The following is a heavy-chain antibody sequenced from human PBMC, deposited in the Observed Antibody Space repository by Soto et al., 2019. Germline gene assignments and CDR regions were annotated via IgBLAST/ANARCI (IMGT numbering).Heavy chain of an antibody. J-gene: IGHJ3*02. V-gene: IGHV3-30-3*01. CDR2: ISHDGNNK. CDR1: GFTFSDYA. CDR3: AREGHSGSYLNDAFDI. D-gene: IGHD1-26*01. Sequence: QVQLVESGGGVVQPGTSLRLSCAASGFTFSDYAMHWVRQAPGKGLECVAVISHDGNNKHYTDSVKGRFTISRDNSKNTLYLQMNSLRAEDTAVYYCAREGHSGSYLNDAFDIWGQGTMVSVSS.